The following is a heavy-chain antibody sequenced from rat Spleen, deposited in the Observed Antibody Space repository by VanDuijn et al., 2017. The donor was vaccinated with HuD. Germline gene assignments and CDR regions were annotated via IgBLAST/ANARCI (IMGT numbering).Heavy chain of an antibody. Sequence: EVQLVESGGGLVQPGRSLKLSCAASGFTFSNYGMAWVRQAPTKGLEWVATISYDGSSTYYRDSVKGRFTISRDNAKSTLYLQMDSLRSEDTATYYCTRGYAHYWGQGVMVTVSS. J-gene: IGHJ2*01. CDR1: GFTFSNYG. D-gene: IGHD1-12*03. CDR2: ISYDGSST. CDR3: TRGYAHY. V-gene: IGHV5-29*01.